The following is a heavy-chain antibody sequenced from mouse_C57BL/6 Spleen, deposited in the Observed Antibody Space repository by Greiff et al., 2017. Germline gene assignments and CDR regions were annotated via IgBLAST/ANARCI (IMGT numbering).Heavy chain of an antibody. CDR2: IDPEDGET. V-gene: IGHV14-2*01. Sequence: VQLKESGAELVKPGASVKLSCTASGFNIKDYYMHWVKQRTEQGLEWIGRIDPEDGETKYAPKFQGKATITADTSSNTAYLQLSSLTSEDTAVYYCATVVAEGYYAMDYWGQGTSVTVSS. CDR1: GFNIKDYY. J-gene: IGHJ4*01. CDR3: ATVVAEGYYAMDY. D-gene: IGHD1-1*01.